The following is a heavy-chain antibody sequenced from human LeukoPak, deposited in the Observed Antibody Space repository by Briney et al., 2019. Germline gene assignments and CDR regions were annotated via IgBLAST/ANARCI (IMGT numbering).Heavy chain of an antibody. D-gene: IGHD3-3*01. Sequence: GGSLRESCAASGLTFSSYAMSWVRQAPGKGLEWVSAISGSSGHTYYADSVKGRFTISRDNSKNTLYLQMNSLRAEDTAVYYCAKVGFSEMEWLLYSDHWGQGTLVTVSS. V-gene: IGHV3-23*01. CDR1: GLTFSSYA. CDR3: AKVGFSEMEWLLYSDH. CDR2: ISGSSGHT. J-gene: IGHJ4*02.